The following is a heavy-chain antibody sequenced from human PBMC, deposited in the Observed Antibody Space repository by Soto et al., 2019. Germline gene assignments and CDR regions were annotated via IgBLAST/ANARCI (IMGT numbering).Heavy chain of an antibody. CDR3: ARHEEAAAGTSPLDY. CDR1: GGSISSSSYY. J-gene: IGHJ4*02. D-gene: IGHD6-13*01. Sequence: SETLSLTCTVAGGSISSSSYYWGWLRQPPGEGLEWIGSIYYSGSTYYNPSLKSRVTISVDTSKNQFSLKLSSVTAADTAVYYCARHEEAAAGTSPLDYWGQGTLVTVSS. CDR2: IYYSGST. V-gene: IGHV4-39*01.